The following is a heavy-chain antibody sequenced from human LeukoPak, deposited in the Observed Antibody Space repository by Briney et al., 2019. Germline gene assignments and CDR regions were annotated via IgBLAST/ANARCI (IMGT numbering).Heavy chain of an antibody. D-gene: IGHD3/OR15-3a*01. CDR2: IYYSGST. CDR1: GGSISSGGYY. Sequence: PSETLSLTCTVSGGSISSGGYYWSWIRQHPGKGLEWIGYIYYSGSTYYNPSLKSRVTISVDTSKNQFSLKLSSVTAADTAVYYCARGTGYGIGPAAFDIWGQGTMVTVPS. CDR3: ARGTGYGIGPAAFDI. J-gene: IGHJ3*02. V-gene: IGHV4-31*03.